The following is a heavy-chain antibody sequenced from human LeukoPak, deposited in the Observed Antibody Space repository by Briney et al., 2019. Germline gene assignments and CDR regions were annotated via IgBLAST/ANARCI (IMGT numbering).Heavy chain of an antibody. J-gene: IGHJ6*03. CDR3: ARANEYSYGYSGLFYYYYMDV. CDR2: ISYDGSNE. CDR1: GFTFSSYV. D-gene: IGHD5-18*01. Sequence: PGGSLRLSCAASGFTFSSYVMHWVRQAPGKGLEWVAIISYDGSNEYYADSVKGRFTISRDNSKNTLYLQMNSLRAADTAVYYCARANEYSYGYSGLFYYYYMDVWGKGTTVTVSS. V-gene: IGHV3-30*04.